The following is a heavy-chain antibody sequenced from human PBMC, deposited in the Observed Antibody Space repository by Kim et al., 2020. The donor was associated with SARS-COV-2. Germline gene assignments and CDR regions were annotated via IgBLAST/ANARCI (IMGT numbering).Heavy chain of an antibody. D-gene: IGHD3-3*01. Sequence: ASVKVSCKASGYTFTDYYIHWVRQAPGQGLEWMGWINPYSGDTNYAQKFQGRVTMTRDTSISTPYEELSSLRSDDTAVYYCARSAHFWSGHYLDFWGQGTLITVSP. CDR2: INPYSGDT. CDR3: ARSAHFWSGHYLDF. V-gene: IGHV1-2*02. J-gene: IGHJ4*02. CDR1: GYTFTDYY.